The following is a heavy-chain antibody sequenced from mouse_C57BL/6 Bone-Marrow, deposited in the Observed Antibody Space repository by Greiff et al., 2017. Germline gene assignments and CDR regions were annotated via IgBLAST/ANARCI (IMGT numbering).Heavy chain of an antibody. J-gene: IGHJ1*03. CDR1: GYTFTDYY. D-gene: IGHD2-4*01. CDR3: ARAMIHHWYFDV. V-gene: IGHV1-26*01. CDR2: INPNNGGT. Sequence: EVQLQQSGPELVKPGASVKISCKASGYTFTDYYMNWVKQSHGKSLEWIGDINPNNGGTSYNQKFKGKATLTVDKSSSTAYMELRSLTSEDSAVYYCARAMIHHWYFDVWGTGTTVTVSS.